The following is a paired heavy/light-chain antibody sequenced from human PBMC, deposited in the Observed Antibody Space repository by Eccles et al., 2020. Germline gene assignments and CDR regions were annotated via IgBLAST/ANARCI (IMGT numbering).Heavy chain of an antibody. V-gene: IGHV4-38-2*02. CDR2: IYHSGST. Sequence: QVQLQESGPGLLKPSETLSLTCTVSGYSITNNYYWGWIRQPPGKGLEWIGSIYHSGSTSYSPSLKSRVTMSIDTSKNQFSLKLTSVTAADTAVYYCTKDNSGWSRDYWGQGTLVTVSS. CDR1: GYSITNNYY. CDR3: TKDNSGWSRDY. J-gene: IGHJ4*02. D-gene: IGHD6-19*01.
Light chain of an antibody. CDR1: SSDVGGYNY. V-gene: IGLV2-8*01. CDR3: SSYAGSTNLV. Sequence: QSALTQPPSASGSPGQSVTISCTGTSSDVGGYNYVSWYQQHPGKAPKLMIYEVSKRPSGVPDRFSGSKSGNTASLTVSGLQAEDEADYYCSSYAGSTNLVFGGGTKLTVL. J-gene: IGLJ3*02. CDR2: EVS.